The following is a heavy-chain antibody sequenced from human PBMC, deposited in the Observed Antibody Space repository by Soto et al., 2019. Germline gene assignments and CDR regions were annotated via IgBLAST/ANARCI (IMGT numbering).Heavy chain of an antibody. Sequence: LETLPHTCTVSGGSISNFYWSWIRQPTGKGLEWIGYVYYTGSTSYNPSLKRRVTFSADSSRGQFSLRLNSVTAADTAVYYCARTVLGPDLLADSFVDYYYYMDVWGQGTTVTVSS. D-gene: IGHD3-9*01. CDR3: ARTVLGPDLLADSFVDYYYYMDV. V-gene: IGHV4-59*08. CDR1: GGSISNFY. CDR2: VYYTGST. J-gene: IGHJ6*03.